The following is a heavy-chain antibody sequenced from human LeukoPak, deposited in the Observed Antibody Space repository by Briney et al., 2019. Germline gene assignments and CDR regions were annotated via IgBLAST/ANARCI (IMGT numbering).Heavy chain of an antibody. CDR3: ARDSNGSFRFFDY. CDR1: GYTFSNYG. CDR2: INPRGGTT. V-gene: IGHV1-46*01. D-gene: IGHD6-6*01. J-gene: IGHJ4*02. Sequence: ASVKVSCKASGYTFSNYGISWVRQAPGQGLEWMGIINPRGGTTTYAQKFQGRVTMTRDTSTSTVYMELSSLRSEDTAMYYCARDSNGSFRFFDYWGQGTLVTVSS.